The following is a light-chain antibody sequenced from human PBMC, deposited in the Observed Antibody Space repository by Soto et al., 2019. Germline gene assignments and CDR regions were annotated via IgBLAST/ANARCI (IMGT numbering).Light chain of an antibody. CDR2: EVS. V-gene: IGLV2-14*01. CDR3: SSYTSSSTLL. J-gene: IGLJ2*01. Sequence: QSALTQPASVSGSPGQSITISCTGSSSDVGDYKYVSWYQQHPGKAPKLMIYEVSNRPSGVSNPFSGSKSGNTASLTISGLQAEDEADYYCSSYTSSSTLLFGGGTKLTVL. CDR1: SSDVGDYKY.